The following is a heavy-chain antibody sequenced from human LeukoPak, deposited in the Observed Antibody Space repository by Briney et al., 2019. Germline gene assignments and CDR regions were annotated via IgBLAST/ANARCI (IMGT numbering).Heavy chain of an antibody. D-gene: IGHD3-10*01. V-gene: IGHV4-4*07. J-gene: IGHJ4*02. Sequence: SETLSLTCTVSGGSISSYYWSWIRQPAGKGLEWIGRIYTSGSTNYNPSLKSRVTMSVDTSKNQFSLKLSSVTAADTAVYYCARCAQTYYYGSGTWRREYYFDYWGQGTLVTVSS. CDR3: ARCAQTYYYGSGTWRREYYFDY. CDR1: GGSISSYY. CDR2: IYTSGST.